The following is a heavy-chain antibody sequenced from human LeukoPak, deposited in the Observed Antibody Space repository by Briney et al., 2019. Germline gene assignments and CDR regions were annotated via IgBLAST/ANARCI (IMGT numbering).Heavy chain of an antibody. V-gene: IGHV4-59*12. CDR1: GGSISSYY. Sequence: SETLSLTCTVSGGSISSYYWSWIRQPPGKGLEWIGYIYYSGSTNYNPSLKSRVAISVDTSKNQFSLKLSSVTAADTAVYYCARERSSGWYCAFDIWGQGTMVTVSS. D-gene: IGHD6-19*01. CDR2: IYYSGST. CDR3: ARERSSGWYCAFDI. J-gene: IGHJ3*02.